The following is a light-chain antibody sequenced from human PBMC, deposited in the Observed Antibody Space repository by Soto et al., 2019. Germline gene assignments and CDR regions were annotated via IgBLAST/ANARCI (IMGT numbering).Light chain of an antibody. CDR3: QQPYT. V-gene: IGKV3-11*01. J-gene: IGKJ2*01. Sequence: EIVLTQSPATQSLSPGERATLSCRASQSVSSYLAWYQQKPGQAPRLLIYDASNRATGIPARFSGSGSRTDFTLTISSLEPEDFAVYYCQQPYTFGQGTKLEIK. CDR1: QSVSSY. CDR2: DAS.